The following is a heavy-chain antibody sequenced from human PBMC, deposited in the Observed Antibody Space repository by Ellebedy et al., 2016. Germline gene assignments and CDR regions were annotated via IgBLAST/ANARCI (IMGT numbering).Heavy chain of an antibody. Sequence: GGSLRLSXAASGFTFSSYAMSWVRQAPGKGLEWVSAISGSGGSTYYADSVKGRFTISRDNSKNTLYLQMNSLRAEDTAVYYCAKLGLMVYAINYWGQGTLVTVSS. CDR1: GFTFSSYA. D-gene: IGHD2-8*01. J-gene: IGHJ4*02. CDR3: AKLGLMVYAINY. V-gene: IGHV3-23*01. CDR2: ISGSGGST.